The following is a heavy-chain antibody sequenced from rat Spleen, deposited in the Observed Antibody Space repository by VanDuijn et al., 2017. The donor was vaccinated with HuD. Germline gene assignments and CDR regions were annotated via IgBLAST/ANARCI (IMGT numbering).Heavy chain of an antibody. J-gene: IGHJ2*01. CDR3: ARRYYSGFDY. CDR1: GFTFSDHY. D-gene: IGHD1-1*01. CDR2: ISTGGGNS. V-gene: IGHV5S13*01. Sequence: EVQLVESGGGLVQPGRSLKLSCAASGFTFSDHYMAWFRQAPTKGLEWIATISTGGGNSYYRDSVKGRFTISRDNAKNTQYLQMDSLRSEDTATYYCARRYYSGFDYWGQGVMVTVSS.